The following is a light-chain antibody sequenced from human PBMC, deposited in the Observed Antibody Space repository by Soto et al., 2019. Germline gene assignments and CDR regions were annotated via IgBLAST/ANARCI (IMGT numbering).Light chain of an antibody. V-gene: IGKV3-20*01. Sequence: EIVLTQSPGTLSLSPGERATLSCRASQSVNSNYLAWYQKKPGQAPRLLIYDTSSRATGIPDRFSGSGSGTDFTLTISRLEPEDFAVYYCQQYDSPWTLGQGTKVDIK. J-gene: IGKJ1*01. CDR1: QSVNSNY. CDR2: DTS. CDR3: QQYDSPWT.